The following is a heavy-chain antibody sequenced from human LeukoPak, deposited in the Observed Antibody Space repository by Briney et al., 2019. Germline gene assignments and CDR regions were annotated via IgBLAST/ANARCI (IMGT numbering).Heavy chain of an antibody. Sequence: PGRSLRLSCAASGFTFSAHSMNWVRQAPGKGLGWVSSISSGSRYIYYADSVKGRFTISRDNAKDSLYLQMNSLRAEDTAAYYCAKCSGGNCYHSDDHWGQGTLVTVSP. V-gene: IGHV3-21*01. CDR1: GFTFSAHS. D-gene: IGHD2-15*01. CDR2: ISSGSRYI. J-gene: IGHJ5*02. CDR3: AKCSGGNCYHSDDH.